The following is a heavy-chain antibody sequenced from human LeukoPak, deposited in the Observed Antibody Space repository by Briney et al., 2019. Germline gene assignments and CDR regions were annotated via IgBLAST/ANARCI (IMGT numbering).Heavy chain of an antibody. CDR1: GFTFTTYS. CDR3: ASANPILLDYYYYYYMDV. D-gene: IGHD3-3*01. V-gene: IGHV3-21*01. J-gene: IGHJ6*03. Sequence: GSLRLSCTASGFTFTTYSMDWVRQAPGKGLEWVSSIDNSGTCIYYADSVKGRFTISRDNSKNSLYLQMNSLRAEDTAVYYCASANPILLDYYYYYYMDVWGKGTTVTVSS. CDR2: IDNSGTCI.